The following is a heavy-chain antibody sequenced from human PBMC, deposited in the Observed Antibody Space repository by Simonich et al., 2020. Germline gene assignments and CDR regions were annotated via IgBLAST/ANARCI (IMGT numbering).Heavy chain of an antibody. CDR3: ARTNTMRELDTMVRGVDYFDY. CDR2: IIPHIWKA. J-gene: IGHJ4*02. CDR1: GGTFSSYA. Sequence: QVQLVQSGAEVKKPGSSVKVSCKASGGTFSSYAISWVRQAPEQGLECVGWIIPHIWKANQAQKDQGRVTMTADKSASTAYMELSSLRAEDTDVYYCARTNTMRELDTMVRGVDYFDYWGQGTLVTVSS. V-gene: IGHV1-69*06. D-gene: IGHD3-10*01.